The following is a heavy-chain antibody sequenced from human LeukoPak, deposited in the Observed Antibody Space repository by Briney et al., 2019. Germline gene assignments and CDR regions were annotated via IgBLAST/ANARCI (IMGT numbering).Heavy chain of an antibody. D-gene: IGHD2-2*01. V-gene: IGHV3-33*01. CDR3: ARGGCRSTSCYDY. CDR2: IWCDGNNK. J-gene: IGHJ4*02. Sequence: GMSLRLSCAASGFIFSNYGMHWVRQAPGKGLEWVADIWCDGNNKYYADSVRGRFTISRDTSRNTLFLQMNSLRGEDTAVYYCARGGCRSTSCYDYRGPGTLVTVSS. CDR1: GFIFSNYG.